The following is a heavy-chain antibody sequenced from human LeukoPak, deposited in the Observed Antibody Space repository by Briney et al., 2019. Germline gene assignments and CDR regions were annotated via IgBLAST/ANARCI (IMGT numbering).Heavy chain of an antibody. CDR3: AREYYYDSSGDLDAFDI. CDR1: GGTFSSYA. Sequence: SVKVSCKASGGTFSSYAISWVRQAPGQGLEWMGGIIPIFGTANYAQKFQGRVTITADESTSTAYMELSSLRSEDTAVYYCAREYYYDSSGDLDAFDIWGQGTMVTVSS. J-gene: IGHJ3*02. CDR2: IIPIFGTA. V-gene: IGHV1-69*13. D-gene: IGHD3-22*01.